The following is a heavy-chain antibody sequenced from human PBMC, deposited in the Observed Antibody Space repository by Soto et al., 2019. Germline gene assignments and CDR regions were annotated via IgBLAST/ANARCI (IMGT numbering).Heavy chain of an antibody. V-gene: IGHV2-5*02. CDR3: AHRLWQATAHDGFDI. CDR2: IYWDDDK. D-gene: IGHD2-21*02. CDR1: GFSLSTSGVG. J-gene: IGHJ3*02. Sequence: QITLKESGPTLVKPTQTLTLTCTFSGFSLSTSGVGVAWIRQPPGKALEWLALIYWDDDKRYSPSVKSRLTITNDTSKNPVVLTMTNMDPVDTATYSCAHRLWQATAHDGFDIWGQGTMVTVSS.